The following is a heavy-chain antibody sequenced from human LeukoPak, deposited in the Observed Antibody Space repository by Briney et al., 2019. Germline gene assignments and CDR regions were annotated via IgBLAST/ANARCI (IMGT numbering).Heavy chain of an antibody. Sequence: GGSLRLSCAASGFTFSSYGMHWVRQAPGKGLEWVAVIWYDGSNKYYADSVKGRFTISRDNSKNTLYLQMNSLRAEDTAVYYCAKGDIVKRITIFGVVRPFDYWGQGTLVTVSS. CDR1: GFTFSSYG. CDR3: AKGDIVKRITIFGVVRPFDY. D-gene: IGHD3-3*01. V-gene: IGHV3-33*06. CDR2: IWYDGSNK. J-gene: IGHJ4*02.